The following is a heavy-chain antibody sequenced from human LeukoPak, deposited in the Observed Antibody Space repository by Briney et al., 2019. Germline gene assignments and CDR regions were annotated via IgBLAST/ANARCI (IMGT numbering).Heavy chain of an antibody. J-gene: IGHJ4*02. V-gene: IGHV3-23*01. CDR3: AKVEGIVATTPDY. Sequence: GGSLRLSCAASGFTFSTYWMHWVRQSPGKGLEWVSAISGSGGSTYYADSVKGRFTISRDNSKNTLYLQMNSLRAEDTAVYYYAKVEGIVATTPDYWGQGTLVTVSS. CDR2: ISGSGGST. D-gene: IGHD5-12*01. CDR1: GFTFSTYW.